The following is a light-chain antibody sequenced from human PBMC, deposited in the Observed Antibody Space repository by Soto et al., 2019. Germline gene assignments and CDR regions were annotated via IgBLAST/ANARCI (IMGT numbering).Light chain of an antibody. J-gene: IGLJ2*01. CDR1: NSNIGDNY. Sequence: QAVVTQPPSTSGAPGQRVTISCSGANSNIGDNYVSWYVQFPGTTPKLLIYRNTERPSGVPDRFSGSKSGSSASLTISGLRSEDEADYYCQSFDKYLSAVVFGGGTKVTVL. CDR2: RNT. CDR3: QSFDKYLSAVV. V-gene: IGLV1-47*01.